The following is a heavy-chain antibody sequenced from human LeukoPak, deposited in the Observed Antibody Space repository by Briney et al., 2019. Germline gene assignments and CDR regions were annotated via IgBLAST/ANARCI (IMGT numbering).Heavy chain of an antibody. CDR1: GFTFSSYN. D-gene: IGHD3-9*01. CDR2: ISSSSNTI. CDR3: AKDLHFDWLLFDY. V-gene: IGHV3-48*01. Sequence: GGSLRLSCAASGFTFSSYNMNWVRQAPGKGLEWVSYISSSSNTIYYADSVKGRFTISRDNSKNTLYLQMNSLRAEDTAVYYCAKDLHFDWLLFDYWGQGTLVTVSS. J-gene: IGHJ4*02.